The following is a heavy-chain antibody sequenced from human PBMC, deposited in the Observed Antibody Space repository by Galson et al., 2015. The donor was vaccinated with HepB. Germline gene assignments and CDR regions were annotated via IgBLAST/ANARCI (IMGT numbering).Heavy chain of an antibody. V-gene: IGHV3-49*03. Sequence: SLRLSCAASGFTFGDYAMSWFRQAPGKGLEWVGFIRSRAYGGTTEYAASVKGRFTISRDDSKSIAYLQMNSLKTEDTAVYYCTRDLQWLGSFDAFDIWGQGTMVTVSS. CDR1: GFTFGDYA. D-gene: IGHD6-19*01. J-gene: IGHJ3*02. CDR2: IRSRAYGGTT. CDR3: TRDLQWLGSFDAFDI.